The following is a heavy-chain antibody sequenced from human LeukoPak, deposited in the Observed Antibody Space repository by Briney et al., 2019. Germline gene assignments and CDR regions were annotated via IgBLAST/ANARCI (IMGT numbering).Heavy chain of an antibody. CDR1: GGSISSYY. CDR2: IYTSGST. V-gene: IGHV4-4*09. CDR3: ARQRTSVVVPAAIRPNYYYYMDV. Sequence: SETLSLTCTVSGGSISSYYWSWIRQPPGNGLEWIGYIYTSGSTNYNPSLKSRVTISVDTSKNQFSLKLSSVTAADTAVYYCARQRTSVVVPAAIRPNYYYYMDVWGKGTTVTVSS. D-gene: IGHD2-2*02. J-gene: IGHJ6*03.